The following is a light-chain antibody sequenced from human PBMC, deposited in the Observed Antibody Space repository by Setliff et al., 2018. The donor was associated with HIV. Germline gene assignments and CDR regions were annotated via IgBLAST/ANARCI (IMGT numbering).Light chain of an antibody. J-gene: IGLJ1*01. CDR1: SSNIGVNV. CDR2: NNY. CDR3: AVWDNALKGYV. V-gene: IGLV1-44*01. Sequence: QSVLSQPPSASGTPGQRVTISCSGSSSNIGVNVVNWYQHLPGTSPKLLIYNNYQRPSGVPDRFSGSKSGSSGSPAISGLQSEDEADYYCAVWDNALKGYVFGTGTKVT.